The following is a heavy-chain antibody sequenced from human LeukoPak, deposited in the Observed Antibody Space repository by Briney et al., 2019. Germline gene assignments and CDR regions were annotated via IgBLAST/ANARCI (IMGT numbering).Heavy chain of an antibody. J-gene: IGHJ5*02. D-gene: IGHD3-10*01. CDR3: ARDGQLWFSGYYEDNWFDP. Sequence: ASVKVSCKASGYTFTSYDINWVRQATGQGLEWMGWMNPNSGNTGYAQKFQGRVTMTRNTSISTTYMELSSLRSEDTAVYYCARDGQLWFSGYYEDNWFDPWGQGTLVTVSS. V-gene: IGHV1-8*01. CDR2: MNPNSGNT. CDR1: GYTFTSYD.